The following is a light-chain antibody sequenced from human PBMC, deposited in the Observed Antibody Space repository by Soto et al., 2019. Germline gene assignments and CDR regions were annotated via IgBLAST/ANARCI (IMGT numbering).Light chain of an antibody. V-gene: IGLV2-14*01. CDR2: EVS. CDR3: SSYTSSSTPYV. J-gene: IGLJ1*01. CDR1: SSDVGGYNY. Sequence: QSALTQPASVSGSPGQSITISCTGTSSDVGGYNYVSWYQQHPGKAPKLMIYEVSNRPSGVSNRFSGSKSGNTASLTISGLHAADEADYYCSSYTSSSTPYVFGTGTKLTVL.